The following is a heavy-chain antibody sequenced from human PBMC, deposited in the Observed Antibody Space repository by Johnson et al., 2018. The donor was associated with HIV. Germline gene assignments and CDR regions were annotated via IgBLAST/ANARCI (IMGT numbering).Heavy chain of an antibody. CDR1: GFTFSGYA. CDR3: NTHKEYQQFWGSSGWYESGAFDI. J-gene: IGHJ3*02. V-gene: IGHV3-30*04. Sequence: QVQLVESGGGVVQSGRSLRLSCSASGFTFSGYAMHWVRQAPGMGLGWVALISYDGSSTSYADSVKGRFTISRDNSKNTLYLQMTSLKTEDTAVYYCNTHKEYQQFWGSSGWYESGAFDIWGQGTMVTVSS. CDR2: ISYDGSST. D-gene: IGHD6-19*01.